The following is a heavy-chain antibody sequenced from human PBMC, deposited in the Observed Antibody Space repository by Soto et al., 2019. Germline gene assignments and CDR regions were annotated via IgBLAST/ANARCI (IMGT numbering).Heavy chain of an antibody. J-gene: IGHJ4*02. Sequence: QVQLQQWGAGLVKPSETLSLSCAVYGQSFSGHSWAWIRQPPGKGLEWIGEINESGSTYYNTSLKSRVTISTDTSKNQFSLKLSSVSAAVTAAYFCARGSGIVALPGELEDVNYDYWGQGTLVNVSS. D-gene: IGHD1-1*01. CDR3: ARGSGIVALPGELEDVNYDY. CDR2: INESGST. CDR1: GQSFSGHS. V-gene: IGHV4-34*01.